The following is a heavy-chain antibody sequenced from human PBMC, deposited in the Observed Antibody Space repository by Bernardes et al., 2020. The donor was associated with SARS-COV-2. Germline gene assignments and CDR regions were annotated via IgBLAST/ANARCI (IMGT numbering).Heavy chain of an antibody. V-gene: IGHV3-74*01. J-gene: IGHJ4*02. CDR1: GFTFSSYW. CDR3: VSRLSEPTFGGD. CDR2: INSDGSST. Sequence: GGSLRLSCAASGFTFSSYWMHWVRQAPGKGLVWVSRINSDGSSTSYADSVKGRFTISRDNAKNTLYLQMNSLRAEDTAVYYCVSRLSEPTFGGDWGQGTLVTVSS. D-gene: IGHD3-16*01.